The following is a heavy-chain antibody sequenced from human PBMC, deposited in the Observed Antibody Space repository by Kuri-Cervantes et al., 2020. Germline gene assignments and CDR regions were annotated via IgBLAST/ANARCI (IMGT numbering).Heavy chain of an antibody. J-gene: IGHJ4*02. CDR1: GFTFSNNG. D-gene: IGHD3-3*02. Sequence: GESLKISCAGSGFTFSNNGINWVRQAPGKGLEWISYISSTGHIILYADSVKGRFTVSRETAESSMTLHLSTLGAEDTALYYCAIIAGIVDYWGQGTMVTVSS. CDR2: ISSTGHII. CDR3: AIIAGIVDY. V-gene: IGHV3-48*01.